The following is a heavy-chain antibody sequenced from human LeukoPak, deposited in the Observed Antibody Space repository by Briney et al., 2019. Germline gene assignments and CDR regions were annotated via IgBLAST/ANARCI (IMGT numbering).Heavy chain of an antibody. D-gene: IGHD2-21*02. Sequence: ASVKVSCKASGYTFITSGITWVRQAPGHGLKWMGWISPFNGKTRFAEEFQDRLTMTTDTPTRTAYMVLRSLRSDGTAVYYCVRDRDATPDDVRDYWGQGTLVTVSS. V-gene: IGHV1-18*01. CDR1: GYTFITSG. J-gene: IGHJ4*02. CDR3: VRDRDATPDDVRDY. CDR2: ISPFNGKT.